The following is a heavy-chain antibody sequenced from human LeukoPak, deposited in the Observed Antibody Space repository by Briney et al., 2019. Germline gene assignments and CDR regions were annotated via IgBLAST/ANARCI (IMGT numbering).Heavy chain of an antibody. CDR3: ARGRYFDWSDPYDAFDI. D-gene: IGHD3-9*01. J-gene: IGHJ3*02. Sequence: GGSLRLSCAASGFTFSSYSMNWVRQAPGKGLEWVSSISSSSSYIYYADSVKGRFTTSRDNAKNSLYLQMNSLRAEDTAVYYCARGRYFDWSDPYDAFDIWGQGTMVTVSS. CDR2: ISSSSSYI. V-gene: IGHV3-21*01. CDR1: GFTFSSYS.